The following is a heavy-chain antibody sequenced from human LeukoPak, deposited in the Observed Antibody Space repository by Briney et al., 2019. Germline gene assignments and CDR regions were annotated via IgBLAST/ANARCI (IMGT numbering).Heavy chain of an antibody. V-gene: IGHV4-30-4*08. CDR2: IYYSGST. Sequence: SETLSLTCTVSGGSISSGDYYWSWIRQPPGKGLEWIRYIYYSGSTYYNPSLKSRVTISVDTSKNQFSLKLSSVTAADTAVYYCARGGGSSGCCNYWGQGTLVTVSS. CDR3: ARGGGSSGCCNY. J-gene: IGHJ4*02. D-gene: IGHD6-25*01. CDR1: GGSISSGDYY.